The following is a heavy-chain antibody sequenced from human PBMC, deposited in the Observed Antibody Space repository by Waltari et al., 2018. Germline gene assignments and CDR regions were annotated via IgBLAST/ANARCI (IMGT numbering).Heavy chain of an antibody. V-gene: IGHV3-7*03. CDR1: GFPSRRYW. Sequence: EVQLVESGGGLVQPGGSLRLSCAASGFPSRRYWITWVRQAPGKGLEWVANIKQDGSEKYYVDSVKGRFTISRDNAKNSLYLQMNSLRAEDTAVYYCARDSGYYDSSGYYFPWGQGTLVTVSS. CDR2: IKQDGSEK. J-gene: IGHJ4*02. CDR3: ARDSGYYDSSGYYFP. D-gene: IGHD3-22*01.